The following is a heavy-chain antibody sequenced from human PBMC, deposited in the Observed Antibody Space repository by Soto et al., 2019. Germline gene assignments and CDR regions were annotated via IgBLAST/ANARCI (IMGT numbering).Heavy chain of an antibody. D-gene: IGHD3-22*01. CDR3: AKFLPSRREYYYDSSGYRYYYYGMDV. Sequence: GGSLRLSCAASGFTFSSYAMSWVRQAPGKGLEWVSAISGSGGSTYYADSVKGRFTISRDNSKNTLYLQMNSLRAEDTAVYYCAKFLPSRREYYYDSSGYRYYYYGMDVWGQGTTVTVSS. CDR2: ISGSGGST. CDR1: GFTFSSYA. V-gene: IGHV3-23*01. J-gene: IGHJ6*02.